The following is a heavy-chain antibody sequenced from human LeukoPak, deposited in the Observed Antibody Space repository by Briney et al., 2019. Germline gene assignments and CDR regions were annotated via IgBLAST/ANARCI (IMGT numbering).Heavy chain of an antibody. V-gene: IGHV1-2*02. CDR1: GYTFTGYY. J-gene: IGHJ4*02. D-gene: IGHD3-10*01. CDR2: INPNSGGT. CDR3: AREKGRFGELLLSY. Sequence: VKVSCKASGYTFTGYYMHWVRQAPGQGLEWMGWINPNSGGTNYAQKFQGRVTMTRDTSISTVYMELSRLRSDDTAVYYCAREKGRFGELLLSYWGQGTLVTVSS.